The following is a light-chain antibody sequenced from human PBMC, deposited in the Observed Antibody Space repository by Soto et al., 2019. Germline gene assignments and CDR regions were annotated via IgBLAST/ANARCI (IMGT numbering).Light chain of an antibody. J-gene: IGLJ1*01. CDR1: SSDVGGYNY. CDR3: SSYTSSFKLAV. V-gene: IGLV2-14*03. Sequence: QSVLTQPASVSGSPGQSITIFCTGTSSDVGGYNYVSWHQQHPGSAPKLMNYDVSSRPSGVSNRFSGSKSGNTASLTFSGLQAEDEADYYCSSYTSSFKLAVFGSGTKVTVL. CDR2: DVS.